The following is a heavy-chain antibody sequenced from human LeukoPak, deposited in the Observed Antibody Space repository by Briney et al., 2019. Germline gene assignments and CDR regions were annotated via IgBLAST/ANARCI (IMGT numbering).Heavy chain of an antibody. CDR1: GGSISSSSYY. D-gene: IGHD3-10*01. V-gene: IGHV4-39*07. CDR3: ARDRATRMGSGSVRYYYYYMDV. Sequence: SETLSLTCTVSGGSISSSSYYWGWIRQPPGKGLEWIGSIYYSGSTYYNPSLKSRVTISVDTSKNQFSLKLSSVTAADTAVYYCARDRATRMGSGSVRYYYYYMDVWGKGTTVTISS. J-gene: IGHJ6*03. CDR2: IYYSGST.